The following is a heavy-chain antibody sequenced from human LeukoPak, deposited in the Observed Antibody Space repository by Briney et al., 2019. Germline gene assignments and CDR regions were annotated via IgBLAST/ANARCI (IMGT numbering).Heavy chain of an antibody. Sequence: GGSLRLSCAASGFTFSDYYMSWIRQAPGKGLEWVANIKQDGSEKYYVDSVEGRFTISRDNAKNSLYLQMNSLRAEDTAVYYCARGVVPAAIFDYYYYYMDVWGKGTTVTVSS. J-gene: IGHJ6*03. V-gene: IGHV3-7*04. CDR3: ARGVVPAAIFDYYYYYMDV. CDR2: IKQDGSEK. CDR1: GFTFSDYY. D-gene: IGHD2-2*01.